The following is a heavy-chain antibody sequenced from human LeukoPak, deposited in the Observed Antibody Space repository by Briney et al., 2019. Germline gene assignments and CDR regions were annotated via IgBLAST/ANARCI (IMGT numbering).Heavy chain of an antibody. V-gene: IGHV4-39*07. CDR3: ARRPVLHLAYCGGDCYPHYYYYMDV. CDR2: IYYSGST. CDR1: GGSISSSSYY. J-gene: IGHJ6*03. D-gene: IGHD2-21*02. Sequence: SETLSLTCTVSGGSISSSSYYWGWIRQPPGKGLEWIGSIYYSGSTNYNPSLKSRVSISVDTSKNQFSLKLSSVTAADTAVYYCARRPVLHLAYCGGDCYPHYYYYMDVWGKGTTVTISS.